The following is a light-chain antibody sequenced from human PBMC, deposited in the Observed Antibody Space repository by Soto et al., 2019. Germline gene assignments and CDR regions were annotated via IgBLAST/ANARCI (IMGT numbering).Light chain of an antibody. CDR1: SSDVGGYNY. J-gene: IGLJ1*01. CDR3: SSYTSSSAKI. CDR2: DVS. Sequence: QAASVSGSPGQSITISCTGTSSDVGGYNYVSWYQQHPGKAPKLMIYDVSNRPSGVSNRFSGSKSGNTASLTISGLQAEDEADYYCSSYTSSSAKIFGTGTKVTVL. V-gene: IGLV2-14*01.